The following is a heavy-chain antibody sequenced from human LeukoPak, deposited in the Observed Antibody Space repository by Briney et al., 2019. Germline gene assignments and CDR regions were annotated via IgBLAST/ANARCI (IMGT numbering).Heavy chain of an antibody. J-gene: IGHJ4*02. CDR3: ARSIVLAGISGR. V-gene: IGHV3-23*01. Sequence: GASLRLSCAASGFTFSSYAMSWVRQAPGKGLEWVSAISGSGGSTYYADSVKGRSTISRDNAKNSLHLQMNSLRAEDTAVYYCARSIVLAGISGRWGQGTLVTVSS. D-gene: IGHD6-6*01. CDR2: ISGSGGST. CDR1: GFTFSSYA.